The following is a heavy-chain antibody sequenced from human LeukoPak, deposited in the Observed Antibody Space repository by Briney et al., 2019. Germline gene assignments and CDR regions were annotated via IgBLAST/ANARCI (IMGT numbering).Heavy chain of an antibody. D-gene: IGHD3-10*01. CDR3: AREAINITMVRGVIDYYYYMDV. CDR1: GYTFTSYY. J-gene: IGHJ6*03. V-gene: IGHV1-46*01. CDR2: INPSGGRT. Sequence: GASVKVSCKASGYTFTSYYMHWVRQAPGQGHEWMGIINPSGGRTNYAQKFQGRVTMTRDTSTSTVCMELSSLRSEDTAVYYCAREAINITMVRGVIDYYYYMDVWGKGTTVTVSS.